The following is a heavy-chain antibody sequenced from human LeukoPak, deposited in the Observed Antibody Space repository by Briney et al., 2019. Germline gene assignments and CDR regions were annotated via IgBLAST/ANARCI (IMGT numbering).Heavy chain of an antibody. V-gene: IGHV3-15*01. D-gene: IGHD3-3*01. J-gene: IGHJ4*02. CDR1: GFTFSNAW. CDR3: TAENYEMYY. CDR2: IKRRTDGVTT. Sequence: GGSLRLSCAASGFTFSNAWMNWVRQAPGKGLEWVGRIKRRTDGVTTDYAAPVKGRFTMLRDDSENTLYLQMNSLNTEDTAMYYCTAENYEMYYWGQGTLVTVSS.